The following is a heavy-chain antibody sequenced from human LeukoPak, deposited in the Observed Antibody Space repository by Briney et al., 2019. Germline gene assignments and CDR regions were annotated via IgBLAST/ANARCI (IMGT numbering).Heavy chain of an antibody. CDR3: ARAGIAAAGTLDY. V-gene: IGHV1-69*13. D-gene: IGHD6-13*01. J-gene: IGHJ4*02. CDR1: GGTFSSYA. Sequence: PRASVKVSCKASGGTFSSYAISWVRQAPGQGLEWMGGIIPISGTANYAQKFQGRVTITADESTSTAYMELSSLRSEDTAVYYCARAGIAAAGTLDYWGQGTLVTVSS. CDR2: IIPISGTA.